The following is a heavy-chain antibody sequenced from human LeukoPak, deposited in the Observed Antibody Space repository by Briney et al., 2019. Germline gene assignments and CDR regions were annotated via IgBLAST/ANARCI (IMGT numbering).Heavy chain of an antibody. CDR1: GGSISSYY. V-gene: IGHV4-4*07. CDR2: IYTSGST. Sequence: SETLSLTWTVSGGSISSYYWSWIRQPAGKGLEWIGRIYTSGSTNYNPSLKSRVTMSVDTSKNQFSLKLSSVTAADTAVYYCARGDVVVPAAMCWGQGTLVTVSS. D-gene: IGHD2-2*01. J-gene: IGHJ4*02. CDR3: ARGDVVVPAAMC.